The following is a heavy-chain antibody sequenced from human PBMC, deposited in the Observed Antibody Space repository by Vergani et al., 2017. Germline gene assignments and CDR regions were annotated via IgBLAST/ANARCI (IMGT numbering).Heavy chain of an antibody. CDR3: VKDIAASGNYWYFDL. CDR2: ISFDGTTK. CDR1: GFNFNNFG. D-gene: IGHD6-13*01. V-gene: IGHV3-30*18. J-gene: IGHJ2*01. Sequence: QLQLVESGGGVVQPGRSLRLSCAASGFNFNNFGIHWVRQAPGKGLEWVAVISFDGTTKYYADSVKGRFTISRDNSKKMLYLEMNSLRNDDTALYYCVKDIAASGNYWYFDLWGRGTLVTVSS.